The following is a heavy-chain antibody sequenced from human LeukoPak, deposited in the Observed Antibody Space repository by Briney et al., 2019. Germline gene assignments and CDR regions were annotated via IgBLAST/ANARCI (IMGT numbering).Heavy chain of an antibody. Sequence: GGSLRPSCAASGFTFSSYGMHWVRQAPGKGLEWVAFIRYDGSNKYYADSVKGRFTISRGNSKNTLYLQMNSLRAEDTAVYYCAKDHIVVVPAATENAFDIWGQGIMVTVSS. D-gene: IGHD2-2*01. V-gene: IGHV3-30*02. CDR1: GFTFSSYG. J-gene: IGHJ3*02. CDR3: AKDHIVVVPAATENAFDI. CDR2: IRYDGSNK.